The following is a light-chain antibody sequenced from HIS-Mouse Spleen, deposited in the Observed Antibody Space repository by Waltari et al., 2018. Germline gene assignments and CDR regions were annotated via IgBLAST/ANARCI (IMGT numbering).Light chain of an antibody. CDR3: YSTDSSGNHRV. CDR2: EDS. CDR1: AVPNKY. J-gene: IGLJ2*01. V-gene: IGLV3-10*01. Sequence: SYELTQPPSVSVSPGQPSRITCSGDAVPNKYAYWYQQKSGQAPVLVIYEDSKRPSGIPERFSGSSSGTMATLTISGAQVEDEADYYCYSTDSSGNHRVFGGGTKLTVL.